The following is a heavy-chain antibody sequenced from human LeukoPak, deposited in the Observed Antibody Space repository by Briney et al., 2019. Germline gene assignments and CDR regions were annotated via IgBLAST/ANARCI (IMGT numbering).Heavy chain of an antibody. CDR2: IRYDGSKK. D-gene: IGHD1-26*01. CDR1: GFAFRSHA. V-gene: IGHV3-30*02. J-gene: IGHJ4*02. CDR3: SRGGLYRYSGTSGDY. Sequence: GGSLRLSCTASGFAFRSHAMHWVRQAPGKGLEWVAFIRYDGSKKFYADSVKGRFTISRDNAKNSLFLQMDSLTGEDTAVYYCSRGGLYRYSGTSGDYWGQGTLVTVSS.